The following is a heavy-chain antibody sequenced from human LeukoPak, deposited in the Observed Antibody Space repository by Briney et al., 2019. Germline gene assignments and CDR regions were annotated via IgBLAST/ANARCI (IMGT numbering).Heavy chain of an antibody. CDR1: GGSFSGYY. CDR3: ARGEGAVVPRNFDY. J-gene: IGHJ4*02. CDR2: INHSGST. Sequence: SETLSLTCAVYGGSFSGYYWSWIRQPPGKGLEWIGEINHSGSTNYNPSLESRVTISVDTSKNQFSLKLSSVTAADTAVYYCARGEGAVVPRNFDYWGQGTLVTVSS. V-gene: IGHV4-34*01. D-gene: IGHD2-2*01.